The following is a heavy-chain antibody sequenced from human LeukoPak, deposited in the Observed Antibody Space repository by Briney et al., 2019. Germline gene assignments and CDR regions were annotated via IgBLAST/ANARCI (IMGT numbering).Heavy chain of an antibody. D-gene: IGHD6-13*01. J-gene: IGHJ4*02. Sequence: ASVKVPCKASGYTFTLYYMHWVRQAPGQGLEWMGIINPSGGTANYAQKFQGRVTVTRDTSTSTVYMELSSLRSEVTAVYYCARDLFSSSWYGPYYFDYWGQGTLVTVSS. CDR2: INPSGGTA. CDR1: GYTFTLYY. V-gene: IGHV1-46*01. CDR3: ARDLFSSSWYGPYYFDY.